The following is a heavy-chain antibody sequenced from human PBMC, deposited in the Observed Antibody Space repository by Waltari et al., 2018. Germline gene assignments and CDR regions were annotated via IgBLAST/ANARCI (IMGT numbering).Heavy chain of an antibody. Sequence: DVQMVESGGGLVQPGGSLRLSCVASGFTFSTSSMTWVRQAPGKGLEWVSDVSGNGDSVFYADSVKGRFTISRDNSKNTVFLQMNNLRAEDTATYYCAKNAANYYYYIDAWGKGTTVTVSS. CDR1: GFTFSTSS. CDR3: AKNAANYYYYIDA. V-gene: IGHV3-23*04. J-gene: IGHJ6*03. CDR2: VSGNGDSV. D-gene: IGHD2-2*01.